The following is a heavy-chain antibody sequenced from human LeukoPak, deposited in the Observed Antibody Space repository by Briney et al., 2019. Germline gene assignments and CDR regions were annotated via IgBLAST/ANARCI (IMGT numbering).Heavy chain of an antibody. CDR1: GGSISSGGYY. Sequence: SETLSLTCTVSGGSISSGGYYWSWIPQHPGKGLEWIGYIYYSGSTYYNPSLKSRVTISVDTSKNQFSLKLSSVTAADTAVYYCASDYGSGSQREYFQHWGQGTLVTVSS. D-gene: IGHD3-10*01. CDR2: IYYSGST. J-gene: IGHJ1*01. V-gene: IGHV4-31*03. CDR3: ASDYGSGSQREYFQH.